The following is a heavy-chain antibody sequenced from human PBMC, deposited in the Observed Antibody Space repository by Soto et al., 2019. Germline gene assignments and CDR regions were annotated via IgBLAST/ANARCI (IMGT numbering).Heavy chain of an antibody. D-gene: IGHD3-10*01. Sequence: EVQLLESGGGLVQPRGSLSLSCASSGFTFSSYAMSWVRQAPGKGLEWVSAISGSGDSTYYADSVKGRFTISRDSSKKTLYLQMNSLRPEDTAVYYCARERGPWGQGTLVTVSS. V-gene: IGHV3-23*01. CDR1: GFTFSSYA. CDR3: ARERGP. CDR2: ISGSGDST. J-gene: IGHJ5*02.